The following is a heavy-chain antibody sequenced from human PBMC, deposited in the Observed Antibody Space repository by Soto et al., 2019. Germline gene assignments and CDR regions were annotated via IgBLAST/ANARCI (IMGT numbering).Heavy chain of an antibody. CDR2: ISSSSSYI. V-gene: IGHV3-21*01. J-gene: IGHJ6*03. Sequence: GGSLRLSCAASGFTFSSYSMNWVRQAPGKGLEWVSSISSSSSYIYYADSVKGRFTISRDNAKNSLYLQMNSLRAEDTAVYYCARDKDIVVVPAAHPYYMDVWGNGTTVTVSS. D-gene: IGHD2-2*01. CDR3: ARDKDIVVVPAAHPYYMDV. CDR1: GFTFSSYS.